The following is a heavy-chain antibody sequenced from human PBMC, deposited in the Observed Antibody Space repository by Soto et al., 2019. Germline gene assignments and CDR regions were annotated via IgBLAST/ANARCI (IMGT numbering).Heavy chain of an antibody. Sequence: QVQLVQSGAEVKKPGSSVKVSCKASGGTFSSYTISWVRQAPGQGLEWMGRIIPILGIANYAQKFQGRVTITADKATSTAYMELSSLRSEDTAVYYCARVTSTVRETYFDYWGQGTLVTVSS. CDR1: GGTFSSYT. J-gene: IGHJ4*02. CDR3: ARVTSTVRETYFDY. V-gene: IGHV1-69*02. CDR2: IIPILGIA. D-gene: IGHD4-17*01.